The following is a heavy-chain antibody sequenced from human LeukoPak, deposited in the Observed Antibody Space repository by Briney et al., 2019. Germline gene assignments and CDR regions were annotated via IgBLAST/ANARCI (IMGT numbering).Heavy chain of an antibody. J-gene: IGHJ4*02. D-gene: IGHD2-2*01. CDR2: IYHSGST. Sequence: SETLSLTCTVSGGSISSGGYYWSWIRQPPGKGLEWIGYIYHSGSTYYNSSLKSRVTISVDRSKNQFSLKLSSVTAADAAVYYCAREYCDNTSCPWWDYWGQGTLVTVSS. V-gene: IGHV4-30-2*01. CDR3: AREYCDNTSCPWWDY. CDR1: GGSISSGGYY.